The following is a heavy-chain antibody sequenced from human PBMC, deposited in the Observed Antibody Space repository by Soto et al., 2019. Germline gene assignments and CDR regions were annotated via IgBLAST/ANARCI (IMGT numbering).Heavy chain of an antibody. Sequence: ASVKVSCKASGYTFTSYGISWVRQAPGQGLEWMGCISAYNGNTNYAQKLQGRVTMTTDTSTSTAYMELRSLRSDDTAVYYCARDSSSWCRHGMDXWGQVTTVTVS. V-gene: IGHV1-18*01. J-gene: IGHJ6*02. CDR1: GYTFTSYG. CDR3: ARDSSSWCRHGMDX. CDR2: ISAYNGNT. D-gene: IGHD6-13*01.